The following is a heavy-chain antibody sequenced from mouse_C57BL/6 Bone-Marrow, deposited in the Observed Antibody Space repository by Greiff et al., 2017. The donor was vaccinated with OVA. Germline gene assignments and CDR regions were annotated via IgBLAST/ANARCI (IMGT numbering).Heavy chain of an antibody. CDR3: ARSGVLRDYYAMDY. CDR1: GYTFTSYT. Sequence: QVQLQQSGAELARPGASVKMSCKASGYTFTSYTMHWVKQRPGQGLEWIGYINPSSGYTKYNQKFKDKATLTADKSSSTAYMQLSSLTSEDSAVYYCARSGVLRDYYAMDYWGQGTSVTVSS. CDR2: INPSSGYT. J-gene: IGHJ4*01. V-gene: IGHV1-4*01. D-gene: IGHD1-1*01.